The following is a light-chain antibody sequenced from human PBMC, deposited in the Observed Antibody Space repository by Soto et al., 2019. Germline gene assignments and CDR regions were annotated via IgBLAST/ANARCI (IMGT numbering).Light chain of an antibody. CDR3: QQYGSSGT. CDR1: QSASNNY. J-gene: IGKJ1*01. V-gene: IGKV3-20*01. Sequence: IVFTQSPGTLYLSPGERATLSCRASQSASNNYLAWHQPKPGKAPRLLIYGASNTPTGIPDRFSGSGSGTDFTLPIRRLEPEDFAAYYCQQYGSSGTFGQGTQVDIK. CDR2: GAS.